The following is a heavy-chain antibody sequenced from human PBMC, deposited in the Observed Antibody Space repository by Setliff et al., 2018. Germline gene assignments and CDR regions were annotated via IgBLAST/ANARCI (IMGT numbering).Heavy chain of an antibody. V-gene: IGHV3-7*01. Sequence: GGSLRLSCAASGFTFSRYTINWVRQAPEKGLEWVANIHQDGSERHYVDSVKGLFTISRDNAKNSLDLQMNNLRDEDTAVYYCARDRWKVIVNRGDDAFDLWGQGTMVTVSS. CDR1: GFTFSRYT. CDR3: ARDRWKVIVNRGDDAFDL. D-gene: IGHD3-22*01. CDR2: IHQDGSER. J-gene: IGHJ3*01.